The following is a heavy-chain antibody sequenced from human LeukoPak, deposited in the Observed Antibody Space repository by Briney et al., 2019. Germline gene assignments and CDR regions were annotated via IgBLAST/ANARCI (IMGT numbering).Heavy chain of an antibody. CDR1: GFTFNHYT. Sequence: GGSLRLSCAASGFTFNHYTMHWVRQAPGKGLEWVSVIRWDGSNTYYVDSVKGRFTISRDNSKNSLYLQMNSLRIEDTALYYCAKYGNGHAHFDYWGQGTLVTVSS. CDR3: AKYGNGHAHFDY. J-gene: IGHJ4*02. D-gene: IGHD4-11*01. V-gene: IGHV3-43*01. CDR2: IRWDGSNT.